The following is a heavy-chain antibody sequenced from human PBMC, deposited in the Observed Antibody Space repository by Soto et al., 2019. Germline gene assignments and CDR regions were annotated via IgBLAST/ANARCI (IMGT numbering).Heavy chain of an antibody. CDR2: IYPGDSDT. V-gene: IGHV5-51*01. CDR3: ARHLRELELLSSGGPYYYMDV. D-gene: IGHD1-7*01. CDR1: GYSFTSYW. Sequence: PGESLKISCKGSGYSFTSYWIGWVRQMPGKGLEWMGIIYPGDSDTRYSPSFQGQVTISADKSISTAYLQWSSLKASDAAMYYCARHLRELELLSSGGPYYYMDVWGKGTTVTVSS. J-gene: IGHJ6*03.